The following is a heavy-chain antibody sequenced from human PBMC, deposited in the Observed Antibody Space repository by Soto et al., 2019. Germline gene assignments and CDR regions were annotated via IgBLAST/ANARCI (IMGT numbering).Heavy chain of an antibody. CDR2: ISSKGVGT. D-gene: IGHD6-6*01. CDR1: GFTLSGYA. V-gene: IGHV3-64*01. J-gene: IGHJ6*03. CDR3: ARRARPDFYDMDV. Sequence: EVQLAESGGGLAQPGGSLRLSCAASGFTLSGYAMEWVRQAPGKGLEYVSGISSKGVGTYYANSVQGRFTISRDNSKNTVYLQMGSLRPEDMAVYYCARRARPDFYDMDVWGKGTTVTVSS.